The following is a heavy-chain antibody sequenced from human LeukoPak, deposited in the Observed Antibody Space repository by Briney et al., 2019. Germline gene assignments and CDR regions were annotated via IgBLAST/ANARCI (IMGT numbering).Heavy chain of an antibody. Sequence: PETLSLTCTVSGGSLSSSSYYWGWIRQPPGKGLEWIGSIYYSGSTYYNPSLKSRVTISVDTSKNQFSLKLRSVTAADTAVYYCARGANWRGGDQPDYWGQGTLVTVSS. CDR2: IYYSGST. D-gene: IGHD1-20*01. J-gene: IGHJ4*02. CDR1: GGSLSSSSYY. CDR3: ARGANWRGGDQPDY. V-gene: IGHV4-39*01.